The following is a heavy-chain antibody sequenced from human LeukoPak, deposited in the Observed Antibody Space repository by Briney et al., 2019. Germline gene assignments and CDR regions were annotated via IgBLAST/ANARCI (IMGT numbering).Heavy chain of an antibody. CDR1: GFTFSSYA. Sequence: GGSLRLSCAASGFTFSSYAMSWVRQAPGNGLEWVSAISGSGGSTYYADSVKGRFTISRDNSKNTLYLQMNSLRAEDTAVYYCAKDLNRYYYYYGMDVWGQGTTVTVSS. CDR2: ISGSGGST. D-gene: IGHD1-14*01. V-gene: IGHV3-23*01. CDR3: AKDLNRYYYYYGMDV. J-gene: IGHJ6*02.